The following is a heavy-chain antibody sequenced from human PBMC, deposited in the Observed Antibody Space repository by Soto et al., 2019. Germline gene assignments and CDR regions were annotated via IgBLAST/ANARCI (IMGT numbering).Heavy chain of an antibody. D-gene: IGHD3-9*01. CDR1: GFTFSNAW. Sequence: AGGSLRLSCAASGFTFSNAWMSWVRQAPGKGLEWVGRIKSKTDGGTTDYAAPVKGRFTISRDDSKNTLYLQMNSLKTEDTAVYYCTTQIALRYFDWLLENYYFDYWGQGTLVTVSS. J-gene: IGHJ4*02. V-gene: IGHV3-15*01. CDR3: TTQIALRYFDWLLENYYFDY. CDR2: IKSKTDGGTT.